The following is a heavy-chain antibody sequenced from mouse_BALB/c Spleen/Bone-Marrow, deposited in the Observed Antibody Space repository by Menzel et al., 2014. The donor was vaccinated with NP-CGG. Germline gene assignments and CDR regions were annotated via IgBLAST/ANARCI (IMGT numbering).Heavy chain of an antibody. D-gene: IGHD2-4*01. CDR2: ISGGGSYT. V-gene: IGHV5-9-2*01. Sequence: EVKLMESGGGLVKSGGSLKLSCAASGFSFNSYGMSWVRQTPEKRLEWVATISGGGSYTFYPDSVKGRFTISRDKAKNNLYLQLSSLRSEDTALYYCARHAYYDQTEVSFVYWGQGTLVTVSA. J-gene: IGHJ3*01. CDR3: ARHAYYDQTEVSFVY. CDR1: GFSFNSYG.